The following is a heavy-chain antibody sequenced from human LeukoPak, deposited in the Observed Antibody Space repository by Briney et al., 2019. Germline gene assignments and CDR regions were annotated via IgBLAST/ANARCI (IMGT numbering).Heavy chain of an antibody. J-gene: IGHJ4*02. Sequence: GGSLRLSCAASGFTFSRSAMNWVRQAPGNGLEWVSSFSASGGTTYYADSVKGRFTIPRDNSKNTPSVQMNSLRAEDTAVYYCAKANYSGSYYFDSWGQGTLVTVSS. CDR1: GFTFSRSA. CDR3: AKANYSGSYYFDS. V-gene: IGHV3-23*01. D-gene: IGHD1-26*01. CDR2: FSASGGTT.